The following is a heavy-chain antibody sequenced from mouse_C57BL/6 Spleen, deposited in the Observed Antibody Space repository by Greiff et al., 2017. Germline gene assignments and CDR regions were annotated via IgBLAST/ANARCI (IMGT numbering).Heavy chain of an antibody. D-gene: IGHD2-10*02. J-gene: IGHJ1*03. CDR3: TRGEYGNYLYFDV. V-gene: IGHV5-9-1*02. CDR2: ISSGGGYI. Sequence: EVQVVESGAGLVKPGGSLKLSCAASGFTFSSYAMSWVRQTPEQRLEWVAYISSGGGYIYYADTVKGRFTISRDNARNTLYLQMSSLKSEDTAMYYCTRGEYGNYLYFDVWGTGTTVTVSS. CDR1: GFTFSSYA.